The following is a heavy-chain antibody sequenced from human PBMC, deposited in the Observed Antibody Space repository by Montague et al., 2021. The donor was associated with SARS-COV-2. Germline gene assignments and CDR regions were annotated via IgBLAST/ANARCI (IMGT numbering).Heavy chain of an antibody. D-gene: IGHD3-22*01. CDR3: AKTHRYYNRNFDY. Sequence: SLRLSCAASGFTFNSYAMRWVRQAPGKGLEWVSLIYSGGSSTYYADSVKGRFTISRDNSKNTLYLQMNSMIAEDTAVYYCAKTHRYYNRNFDYWGQGTLVTVSS. CDR2: IYSGGSST. V-gene: IGHV3-23*03. CDR1: GFTFNSYA. J-gene: IGHJ4*02.